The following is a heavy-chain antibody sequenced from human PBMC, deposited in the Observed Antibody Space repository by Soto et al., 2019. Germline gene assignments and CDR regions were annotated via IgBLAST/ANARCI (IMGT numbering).Heavy chain of an antibody. CDR1: GFTFSHYP. D-gene: IGHD1-26*01. Sequence: GGSLRLSCAGSGFTFSHYPMHWVRQAPGKGLEWVAVISSDGNNNYYADSVKGRLTISRDNSKNTLYLEINSLRGEDTAAYYCAREEKWGNGFDCWGQGTLVTVSS. V-gene: IGHV3-30-3*01. CDR3: AREEKWGNGFDC. J-gene: IGHJ4*02. CDR2: ISSDGNNN.